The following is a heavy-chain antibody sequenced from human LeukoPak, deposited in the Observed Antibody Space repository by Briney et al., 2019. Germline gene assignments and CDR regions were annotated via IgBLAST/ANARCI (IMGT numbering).Heavy chain of an antibody. CDR3: ARNKYTSGWSTLDY. D-gene: IGHD6-19*01. CDR2: VYYSGNT. CDR1: GDSIRSSSNYY. Sequence: SETLSLTCTVSGDSIRSSSNYYWGWIRQPPGKGLEWIGSVYYSGNTYYNPSLKTRVTISADTSKNQFSLKLSSVTAADTAVYYCARNKYTSGWSTLDYWGQGTLVTVSS. V-gene: IGHV4-39*01. J-gene: IGHJ4*02.